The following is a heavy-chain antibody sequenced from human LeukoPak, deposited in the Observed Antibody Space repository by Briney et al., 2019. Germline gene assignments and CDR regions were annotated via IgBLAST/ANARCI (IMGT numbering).Heavy chain of an antibody. Sequence: SETLSLTCAVSGGSISSSNWWSWVRQPPGKGLEWIGEIYHSGNINYNPSLKSRVTISVDKSKNQFSLKLSSMTAADTAVYYCARDLAYYFDYWGQGALATVSS. V-gene: IGHV4-4*02. CDR1: GGSISSSNW. CDR3: ARDLAYYFDY. CDR2: IYHSGNI. J-gene: IGHJ4*02.